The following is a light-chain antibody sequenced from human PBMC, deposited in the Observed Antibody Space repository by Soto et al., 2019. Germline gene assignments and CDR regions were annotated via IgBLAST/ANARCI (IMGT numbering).Light chain of an antibody. CDR1: QGVRRN. CDR3: QQYNNSPKM. V-gene: IGKV3-15*01. CDR2: RAS. J-gene: IGKJ1*01. Sequence: EIVLTQSPGTLSLSPGQIATLSCRASQGVRRNFAWYQKKNGQSPRLLIYRASTRATGVPARFSGSGSGTELTITISSLQHEEFEVYYCQQYNNSPKMFGHGTQVDI.